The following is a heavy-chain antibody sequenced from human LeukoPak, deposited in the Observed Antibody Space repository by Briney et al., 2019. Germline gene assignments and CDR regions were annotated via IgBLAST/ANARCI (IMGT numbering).Heavy chain of an antibody. CDR1: GGTFSSYA. D-gene: IGHD3-10*01. Sequence: SVNVSCTASGGTFSSYAISWVRQAPGQGLEWMGGIIPIFGTANYAQKFQGRVTITADKSTSTAYMELSSLRSEDTAVYYCARNSLVRGVPPDYWGQGTLVTVSS. J-gene: IGHJ4*02. V-gene: IGHV1-69*06. CDR2: IIPIFGTA. CDR3: ARNSLVRGVPPDY.